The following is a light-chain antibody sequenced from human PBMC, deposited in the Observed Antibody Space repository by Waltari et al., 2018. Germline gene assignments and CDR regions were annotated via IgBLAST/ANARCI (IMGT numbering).Light chain of an antibody. J-gene: IGKJ4*01. CDR1: QNIHDN. V-gene: IGKV3-15*01. CDR2: GVS. CDR3: QQYNKWPPLT. Sequence: EVLMTQSPATLSVSPGERVTLSCRASQNIHDNLAWYQQKPGQAPRLLIYGVSTRATDIPARFRGSGSGTEFTLTINSLQSEDLGIYYCQQYNKWPPLTFGGGTKVEIK.